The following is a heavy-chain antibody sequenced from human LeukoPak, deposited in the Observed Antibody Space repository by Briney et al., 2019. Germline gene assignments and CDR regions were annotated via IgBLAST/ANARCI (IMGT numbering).Heavy chain of an antibody. D-gene: IGHD2-2*02. CDR3: AKDQYQLLYET. Sequence: GASLRLPCAASGFTFSSYAMSWVRQAPGKGLEWVSAISGSGGSTYYADSVKGRFTISRDNSKNTLYLQMNSLRAEDTAVYYCAKDQYQLLYETWGQGTLVTVSS. CDR1: GFTFSSYA. J-gene: IGHJ5*02. V-gene: IGHV3-23*01. CDR2: ISGSGGST.